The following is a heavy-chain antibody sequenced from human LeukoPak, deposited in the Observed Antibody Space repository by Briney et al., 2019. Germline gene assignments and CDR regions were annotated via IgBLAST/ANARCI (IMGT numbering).Heavy chain of an antibody. CDR2: IYHSGST. D-gene: IGHD6-19*01. V-gene: IGHV4-38-2*01. CDR1: GYSISSGYY. Sequence: PSETLSLTCAVSGYSISSGYYWGWIRPPPGKGLEWIGSIYHSGSTYYNPALKSRVTISVDTSKNQFSLKLSSVTAADTAVYYCARHHSSGWPNYYYYYMDVWGKGTTVTVSS. CDR3: ARHHSSGWPNYYYYYMDV. J-gene: IGHJ6*03.